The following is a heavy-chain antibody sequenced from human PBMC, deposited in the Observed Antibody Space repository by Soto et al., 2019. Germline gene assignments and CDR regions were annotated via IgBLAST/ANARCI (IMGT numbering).Heavy chain of an antibody. V-gene: IGHV4-59*01. Sequence: PSETLSLTCTVSGGSISSYYWSWIRQPPGKGLEWIGYIYYSGSTNYNPSLKSRVTISVDTSKNQFSLKLSSVTAADTAVYYCARAQSSRGWYEARNGENWFDPWGQGTLVTVYS. CDR3: ARAQSSRGWYEARNGENWFDP. CDR1: GGSISSYY. CDR2: IYYSGST. J-gene: IGHJ5*02. D-gene: IGHD6-19*01.